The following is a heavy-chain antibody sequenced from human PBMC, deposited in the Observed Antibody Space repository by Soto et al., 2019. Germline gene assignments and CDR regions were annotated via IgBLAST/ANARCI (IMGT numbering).Heavy chain of an antibody. CDR2: ISPYTGNT. CDR3: VMVDNYVTPTPQDV. V-gene: IGHV1-18*01. D-gene: IGHD3-16*01. J-gene: IGHJ6*02. Sequence: QVQLVQSGDEVKKPGASVKVSCKASGYIFVNYGIAWVRQAPGQGLEWMGWISPYTGNTHSASKVQGRLTMTTDTSTSKAYMYLGSLTSDDTAVYYCVMVDNYVTPTPQDVWGQGTTVTVSS. CDR1: GYIFVNYG.